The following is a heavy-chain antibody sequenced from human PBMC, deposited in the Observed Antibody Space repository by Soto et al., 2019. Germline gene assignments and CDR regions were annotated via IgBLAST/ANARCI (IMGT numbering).Heavy chain of an antibody. Sequence: GGTLRLSCAASGFTFSNYAMGWVRKAPGKGLEWVSAFGGGGGRSYYADFVKGRFTISSDNSKNTLYLHMNSLRAEDTALYYCAKTAVEGAGTVYGYCGRGTLVALS. CDR2: FGGGGGRS. J-gene: IGHJ4*02. CDR1: GFTFSNYA. D-gene: IGHD6-19*01. V-gene: IGHV3-23*01. CDR3: AKTAVEGAGTVYGY.